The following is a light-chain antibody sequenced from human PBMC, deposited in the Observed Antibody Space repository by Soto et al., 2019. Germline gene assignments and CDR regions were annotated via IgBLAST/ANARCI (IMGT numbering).Light chain of an antibody. J-gene: IGLJ3*02. Sequence: QSALIQPASVSGSPGQSITISCTGTSSDVGGYNFVSWYQQHPGKAPKLMIYDVSNRPSGVSNRFSGSKSGNTASLTISGIQAEDEADYYRSSYTTSTTLVFGGGTQLTVL. CDR2: DVS. CDR3: SSYTTSTTLV. CDR1: SSDVGGYNF. V-gene: IGLV2-14*01.